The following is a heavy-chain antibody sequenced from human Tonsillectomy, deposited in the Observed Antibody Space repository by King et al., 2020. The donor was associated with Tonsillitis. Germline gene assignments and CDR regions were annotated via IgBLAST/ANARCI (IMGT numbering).Heavy chain of an antibody. CDR3: AHLPGIPVANTFPSYFDY. D-gene: IGHD6-19*01. Sequence: TLKESGPTLVKPTQTLTLTCTLSGFSLTVTGVGVGWIRQPPGKALEWLALIYLYDDKRYNPSLKSRLTITKDTSKNQVVLTMTNMDPVDTATYYCAHLPGIPVANTFPSYFDYWGQGTLVTVSS. J-gene: IGHJ4*02. CDR1: GFSLTVTGVG. V-gene: IGHV2-5*01. CDR2: IYLYDDK.